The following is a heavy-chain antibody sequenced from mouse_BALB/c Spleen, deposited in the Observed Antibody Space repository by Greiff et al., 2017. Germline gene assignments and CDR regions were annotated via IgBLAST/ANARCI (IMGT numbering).Heavy chain of an antibody. CDR1: GFTFSSYA. D-gene: IGHD1-1*01. J-gene: IGHJ3*01. V-gene: IGHV5-6-5*01. Sequence: EVQLVESGGGLVKPGGSLKLSCAASGFTFSSYAMSWVRQTPEKRLEWVASISSGGSTYYPDSVKGRFTISRDNARNILYLQMSSLRSEDTAMYYCASPYYYGSSYGEGFAYWGQGTLVTVSA. CDR2: ISSGGST. CDR3: ASPYYYGSSYGEGFAY.